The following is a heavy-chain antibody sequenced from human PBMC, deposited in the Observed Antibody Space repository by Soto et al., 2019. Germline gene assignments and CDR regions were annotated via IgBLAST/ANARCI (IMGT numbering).Heavy chain of an antibody. CDR1: GGSFNDYY. V-gene: IGHV4-34*01. CDR3: ARGRKQLVLAYYDYYGMDV. CDR2: INHSGST. Sequence: SDTLSLTCAAYGGSFNDYYWSWIREAPGKALEWSGEINHSGSTNYNPSLKSRVTISVDMSKIQFSLKLNSMTAADTAVYYCARGRKQLVLAYYDYYGMDVWGQGPTVTVSS. J-gene: IGHJ6*02. D-gene: IGHD6-13*01.